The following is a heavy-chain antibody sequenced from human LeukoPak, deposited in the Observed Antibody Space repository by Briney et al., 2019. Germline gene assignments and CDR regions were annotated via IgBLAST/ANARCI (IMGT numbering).Heavy chain of an antibody. J-gene: IGHJ2*01. CDR1: GFTFSDAW. V-gene: IGHV3-15*01. CDR2: IKSKTDGGTT. CDR3: AKVIFPLPGRYFDL. D-gene: IGHD3-3*01. Sequence: GGSLRLSCAASGFTFSDAWMSWVRQAPGKGLEWVGRIKSKTDGGTTDYAAPVKGRFTISRDDSENTLYLQMNSLRAEDTAVYYCAKVIFPLPGRYFDLWGRGTLVTVSS.